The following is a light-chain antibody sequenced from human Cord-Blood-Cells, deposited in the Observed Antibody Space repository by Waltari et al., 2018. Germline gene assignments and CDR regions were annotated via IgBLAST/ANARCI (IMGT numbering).Light chain of an antibody. CDR2: DVS. Sequence: QSALTQPRSVSGSPGQSVTISCTGTSHDVGGYNYVSWYQQHPGKAPKLMIYDVSKRPSVVPDRFSGSKSGNTASLTISGLQAEDEADYYCCSYAGSYTWVFGGGTKLTVL. CDR3: CSYAGSYTWV. CDR1: SHDVGGYNY. J-gene: IGLJ3*02. V-gene: IGLV2-11*01.